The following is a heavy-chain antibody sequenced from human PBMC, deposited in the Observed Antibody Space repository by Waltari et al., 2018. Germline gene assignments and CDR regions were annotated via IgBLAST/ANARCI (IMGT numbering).Heavy chain of an antibody. CDR1: GGTFSSYA. CDR2: IIPIFGTA. Sequence: QVQLVQSGAEVKKPGSSVKVSCKASGGTFSSYASSWVRRAPGQGLGWMWGIIPIFGTANYAQKFQGRVTITADESTSTAYMELSSLRSEDTAVYYCARVREDYYYYYMDVWGKGTTVTV. CDR3: ARVREDYYYYYMDV. V-gene: IGHV1-69*01. J-gene: IGHJ6*03.